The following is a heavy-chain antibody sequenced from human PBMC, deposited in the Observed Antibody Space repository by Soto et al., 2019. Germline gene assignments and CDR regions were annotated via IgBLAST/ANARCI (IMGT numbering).Heavy chain of an antibody. J-gene: IGHJ5*02. CDR1: GFSFTGYY. CDR3: AKDLTRQLAYWLDP. CDR2: INAHSGGT. V-gene: IGHV1-2*02. D-gene: IGHD6-6*01. Sequence: GGLVKVSFKASGFSFTGYYIHWLRQAPGQGLEWMGWINAHSGGTEYAQKFQGRVTLTRDTSIATAYLTLTSLTSDDTALYYCAKDLTRQLAYWLDPWGQGTQVTVSS.